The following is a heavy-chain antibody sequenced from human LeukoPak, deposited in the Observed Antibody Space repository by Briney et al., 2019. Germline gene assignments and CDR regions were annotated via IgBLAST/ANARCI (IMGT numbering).Heavy chain of an antibody. D-gene: IGHD6-6*01. CDR1: GGSISSGSYY. V-gene: IGHV4-61*02. CDR3: ARDYEYSSSSRDY. CDR2: IYTSGST. J-gene: IGHJ4*02. Sequence: PSETLSLTCTVSGGSISSGSYYWSWIRQPAGKGLEWIGRIYTSGSTNYNPSLKSRVTISVDTSKNQFSLKLSSVTAADTAVYYCARDYEYSSSSRDYWGQGTLVTVSS.